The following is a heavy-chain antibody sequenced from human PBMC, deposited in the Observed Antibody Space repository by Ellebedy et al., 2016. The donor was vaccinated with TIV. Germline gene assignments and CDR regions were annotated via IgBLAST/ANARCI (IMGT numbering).Heavy chain of an antibody. J-gene: IGHJ4*02. CDR3: ARDQQRSFDY. D-gene: IGHD6-25*01. V-gene: IGHV3-48*04. Sequence: PGGSLRLSCAASGFTFSSYNMNWVRQAPGKGLEWVSNIRTTGDNIFYADSVKGRFTVSRDNAKNSLYLQMNNPRAEDTGVYYCARDQQRSFDYWGQGILVTVSS. CDR2: IRTTGDNI. CDR1: GFTFSSYN.